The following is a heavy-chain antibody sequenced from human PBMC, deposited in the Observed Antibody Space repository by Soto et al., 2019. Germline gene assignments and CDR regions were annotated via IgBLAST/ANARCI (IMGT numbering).Heavy chain of an antibody. CDR2: ISSRISYI. D-gene: IGHD5-12*01. CDR3: ARDRGNGRQWLRWKGAFDI. CDR1: GFTFSSYS. J-gene: IGHJ3*02. Sequence: GGSLRLSCAASGFTFSSYSMNWVRQAPGKGLEWVSSISSRISYIYYADSVKGRCTITSDNDKNSRYLQMNSLRAEDKAVYYCARDRGNGRQWLRWKGAFDIWGQGTMVTVSS. V-gene: IGHV3-21*01.